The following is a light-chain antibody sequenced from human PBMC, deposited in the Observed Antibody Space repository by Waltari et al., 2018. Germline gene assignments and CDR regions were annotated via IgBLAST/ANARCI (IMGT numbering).Light chain of an antibody. Sequence: EIVLTQSPGTMSLSRGDRATPSCRANQTLNSKYLAWYQQKPGQAPRLLIHGASSRDMGIPDRFSGSGSGTDFTLTISRLQAEDSGVYYCQQYSARTGTFGQGTKVEIK. J-gene: IGKJ1*01. V-gene: IGKV3-20*01. CDR2: GAS. CDR3: QQYSARTGT. CDR1: QTLNSKY.